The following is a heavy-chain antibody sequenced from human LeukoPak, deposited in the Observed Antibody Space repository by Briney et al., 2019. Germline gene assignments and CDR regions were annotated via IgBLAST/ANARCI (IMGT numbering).Heavy chain of an antibody. CDR1: GFTVSSNY. V-gene: IGHV3-66*01. Sequence: GGSLRLSCAASGFTVSSNYMSWVRPAPGKGLEWVSVIYGGSRTLYSDSVKGRFTISRDISKNTVYLQMSNLRAEDMPVYYCTKLARAPRDFDYWGQGTLVTVSS. D-gene: IGHD2-8*01. J-gene: IGHJ4*01. CDR2: IYGGSRT. CDR3: TKLARAPRDFDY.